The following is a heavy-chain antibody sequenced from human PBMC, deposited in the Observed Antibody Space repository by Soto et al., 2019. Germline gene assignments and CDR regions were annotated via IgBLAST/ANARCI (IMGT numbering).Heavy chain of an antibody. CDR3: ARGMTPPGAPAWYYFDS. J-gene: IGHJ4*02. CDR2: FSLSGTT. D-gene: IGHD2-8*02. Sequence: SETLSLTCTVSGASITGTSYWSWLRPPAGKGLEWIGRFSLSGTTNYNPSLRSRVTMSADVSKNQFSLRLTSVTAADTALYYCARGMTPPGAPAWYYFDSWGQGTLVTVSS. V-gene: IGHV4-4*07. CDR1: GASITGTSY.